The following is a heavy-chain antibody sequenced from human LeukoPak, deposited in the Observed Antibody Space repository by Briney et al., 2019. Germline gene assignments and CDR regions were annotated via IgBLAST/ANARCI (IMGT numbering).Heavy chain of an antibody. CDR1: GFTVSSYG. Sequence: TGGSPRLSCAASGFTVSSYGMSWVRQAPGKGPEWVSLVYSDGVTHYADSVQGRFTISRDNSKNTLYLQMNNLRVEDTAIYHCVRDRAEGRAWVEFDPWGQGILVTVSS. CDR2: VYSDGVT. J-gene: IGHJ5*02. V-gene: IGHV3-66*02. CDR3: VRDRAEGRAWVEFDP.